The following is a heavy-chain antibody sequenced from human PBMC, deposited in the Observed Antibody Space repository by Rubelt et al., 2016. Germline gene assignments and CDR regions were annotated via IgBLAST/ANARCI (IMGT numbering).Heavy chain of an antibody. D-gene: IGHD2-2*01. V-gene: IGHV1-69*01. CDR1: GGTFSSYA. CDR2: IIPIFGTA. Sequence: QVQLVQSGAEVKKPGSSVKVSCKASGGTFSSYAISWVRQAPGQGLEWMGGIIPIFGTANYAQKFQGRVTITADESTSTAYMELSSLRSEDTAVYYCARGGVYPHAIPGQNWFDPWGQGTLVTVSS. J-gene: IGHJ5*02. CDR3: ARGGVYPHAIPGQNWFDP.